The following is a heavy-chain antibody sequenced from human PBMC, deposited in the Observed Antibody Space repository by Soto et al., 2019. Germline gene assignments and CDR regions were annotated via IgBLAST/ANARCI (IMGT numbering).Heavy chain of an antibody. CDR1: GYTCTGWW. D-gene: IGHD3-22*01. J-gene: IGHJ3*01. V-gene: IGHV1-18*01. CDR3: ARDSRGYYDGSGKGDL. Sequence: APLKSSGRASGYTCTGWWTPCQRQAPGQGLEWMGWISANNGNTNYAQKLQGRVTMTTDTSTSTAYMELRSLRSDDTAVYYCARDSRGYYDGSGKGDLWGRGTMVTVSS. CDR2: ISANNGNT.